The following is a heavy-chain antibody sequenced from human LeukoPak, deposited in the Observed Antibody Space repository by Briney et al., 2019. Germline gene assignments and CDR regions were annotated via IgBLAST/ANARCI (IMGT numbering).Heavy chain of an antibody. V-gene: IGHV1-69*06. CDR2: IIPIFGTS. J-gene: IGHJ4*02. CDR1: GGTFSSYA. CDR3: ASRGITMVRGVIRSSPEHYFDY. D-gene: IGHD3-10*01. Sequence: ASVKVSCKASGGTFSSYAISWVRQAPGQGLEGMGGIIPIFGTSNYAQKFQGRVTITADKSTSTAYMELSSLRSEDTAVYYCASRGITMVRGVIRSSPEHYFDYWGQGTLVTVSS.